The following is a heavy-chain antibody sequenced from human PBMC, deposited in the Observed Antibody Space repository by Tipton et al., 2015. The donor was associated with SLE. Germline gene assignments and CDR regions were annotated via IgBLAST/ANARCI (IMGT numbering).Heavy chain of an antibody. V-gene: IGHV4-34*01. CDR2: INHSGST. D-gene: IGHD3-10*01. J-gene: IGHJ3*02. CDR1: GGSFSGYY. Sequence: TLSLTCAVYGGSFSGYYWTWIRQPPGKGLEWIGEINHSGSTNYNPSLKSRVTISVDTSKKEFSLRLSSVTAADTAVYYCARDYYGSGFDAFDIWGQGTMVTVSS. CDR3: ARDYYGSGFDAFDI.